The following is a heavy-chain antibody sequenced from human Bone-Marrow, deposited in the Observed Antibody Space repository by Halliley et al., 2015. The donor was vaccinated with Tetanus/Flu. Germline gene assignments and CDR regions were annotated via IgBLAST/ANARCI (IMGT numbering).Heavy chain of an antibody. D-gene: IGHD2-8*01. J-gene: IGHJ5*02. CDR3: ARLITWFDP. Sequence: KGLGWVAHIKEDGSEKSYVDSVKGRFTISRDNAKKSLYLQMNSRRAEDTAVYYCARLITWFDPWGQGTLVTVSS. V-gene: IGHV3-7*03. CDR2: IKEDGSEK.